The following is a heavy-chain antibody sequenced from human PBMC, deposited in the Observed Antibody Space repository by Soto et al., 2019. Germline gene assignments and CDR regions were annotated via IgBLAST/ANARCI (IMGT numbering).Heavy chain of an antibody. CDR1: GFPFSKFE. CDR2: ISIRGSTI. V-gene: IGHV3-48*03. D-gene: IGHD2-21*01. Sequence: GSLRLSCDAPGFPFSKFEMELGRQVPGRGLEWLANISIRGSTIYYADSLRGRFDNSRDNTNHSVFLQMSRLGVEDTAIYDCVRDNSHIIVTPFDLWGQGTLVTVSS. J-gene: IGHJ4*02. CDR3: VRDNSHIIVTPFDL.